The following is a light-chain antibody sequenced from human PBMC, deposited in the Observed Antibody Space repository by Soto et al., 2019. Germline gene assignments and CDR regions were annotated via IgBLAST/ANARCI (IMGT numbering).Light chain of an antibody. CDR3: QQYYAWPRT. J-gene: IGKJ2*01. CDR1: QSVGGD. CDR2: GAV. Sequence: EIVMTQSPVTLSVSPGERATLSCRASQSVGGDLGWYQQIPGQAPRLLIYGAVTRATGVAARFSGGGSGTEFTLTVDSLQSEHLAIYYCQQYYAWPRTFGQGTKLEI. V-gene: IGKV3-15*01.